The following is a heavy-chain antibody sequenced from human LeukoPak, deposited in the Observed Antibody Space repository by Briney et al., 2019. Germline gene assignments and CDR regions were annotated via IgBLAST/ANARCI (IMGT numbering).Heavy chain of an antibody. CDR3: AKDREAAAFY. CDR1: GFPFSSYG. Sequence: GGSQRLSCAASGFPFSSYGMHWVRQAPGKGLEWVAFIRYDESDKYYADSVKGRFTISRDNSKNTLNLQMNSLRGEDTAVYYCAKDREAAAFYWGQGTLVTVSS. V-gene: IGHV3-30*02. J-gene: IGHJ4*02. D-gene: IGHD6-13*01. CDR2: IRYDESDK.